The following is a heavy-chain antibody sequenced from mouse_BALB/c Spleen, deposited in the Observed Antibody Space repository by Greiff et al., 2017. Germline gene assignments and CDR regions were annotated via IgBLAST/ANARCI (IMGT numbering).Heavy chain of an antibody. CDR2: IWGGGST. D-gene: IGHD2-4*01. CDR1: GFSLSRYS. J-gene: IGHJ4*01. Sequence: VKLMESGPGLVAPSQSLSITCTVSGFSLSRYSVHWVRQPPGKGLEWLGMIWGGGSTDHNSALKSRLSISKDNSKSQVFLKMNSLQTDDTAMYYCARNLRSTMTPMDYWGQGTSVTVSS. V-gene: IGHV2-6-4*01. CDR3: ARNLRSTMTPMDY.